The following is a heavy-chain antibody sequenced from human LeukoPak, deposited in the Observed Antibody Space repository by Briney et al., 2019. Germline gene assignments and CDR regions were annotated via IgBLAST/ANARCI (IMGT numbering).Heavy chain of an antibody. J-gene: IGHJ4*02. CDR3: ARVGMKDSSGWLYFDY. D-gene: IGHD6-19*01. V-gene: IGHV1-46*01. CDR2: INPSGGST. Sequence: ASVKVSCKASGYTFTSYYIHWVRQAPGQGLEWMGIINPSGGSTSYAQKFQGRVTMTRDTSTSTVYMELSSLRSEDTAVYYCARVGMKDSSGWLYFDYWGQGTLVTVSS. CDR1: GYTFTSYY.